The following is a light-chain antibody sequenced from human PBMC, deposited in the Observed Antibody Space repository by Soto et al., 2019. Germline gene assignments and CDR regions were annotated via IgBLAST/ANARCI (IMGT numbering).Light chain of an antibody. V-gene: IGLV4-69*01. CDR3: QTWGTGLLV. J-gene: IGLJ3*02. Sequence: QSVLTQSPSASASLGASVKLTCTLSSGHSSYAIAWHQQQPEKGPRYLMKLNSDGSHSKGDGIPDRFSGSSSGAERYLTISSLQSVDEADYYCQTWGTGLLVFGGGTKLTVL. CDR1: SGHSSYA. CDR2: LNSDGSH.